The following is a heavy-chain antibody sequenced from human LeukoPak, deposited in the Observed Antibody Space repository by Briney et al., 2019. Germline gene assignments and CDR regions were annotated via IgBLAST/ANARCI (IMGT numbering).Heavy chain of an antibody. Sequence: SETLSLTCTVSGGSISSSSYYWGWIRQPPGKGLEWIGSIYYSGSTYYNPSLKTRVTISVDTSKNQFSLKLSSVTAADTAVYYCARNVLGTEYSSSSGDYYHYMDVWGKGTTVTVSS. CDR1: GGSISSSSYY. CDR3: ARNVLGTEYSSSSGDYYHYMDV. D-gene: IGHD6-6*01. CDR2: IYYSGST. J-gene: IGHJ6*03. V-gene: IGHV4-39*01.